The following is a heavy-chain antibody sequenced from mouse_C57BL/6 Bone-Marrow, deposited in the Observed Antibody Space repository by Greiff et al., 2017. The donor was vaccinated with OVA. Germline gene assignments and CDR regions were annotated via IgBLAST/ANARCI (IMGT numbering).Heavy chain of an antibody. CDR3: ARHYYGSSYY. CDR2: ISSGGSYT. Sequence: EVQVVESGGDLVKPGGSLKLSCAASGFTFSSYGMSWVRQTPDKRLEWVATISSGGSYTYYPDSVKGRFPISRDNAKNTLYLQMSSLKSEDTAMYYCARHYYGSSYYWGQGTTLTVAS. CDR1: GFTFSSYG. J-gene: IGHJ2*01. D-gene: IGHD1-1*01. V-gene: IGHV5-6*01.